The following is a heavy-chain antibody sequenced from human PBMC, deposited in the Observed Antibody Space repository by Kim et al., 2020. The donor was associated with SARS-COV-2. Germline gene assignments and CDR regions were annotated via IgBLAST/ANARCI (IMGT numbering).Heavy chain of an antibody. CDR1: GFTFSSYG. J-gene: IGHJ4*01. Sequence: GGSLRLSCAASGFTFSSYGMHWVRQAPGKGLEWVAVISYDGSNKYYADSVKGRVTISRDNSKNTMYLQMNSLRAEDTAVYYCAKDRTSEYSSSTGDYWG. CDR3: AKDRTSEYSSSTGDY. CDR2: ISYDGSNK. V-gene: IGHV3-30*18. D-gene: IGHD6-6*01.